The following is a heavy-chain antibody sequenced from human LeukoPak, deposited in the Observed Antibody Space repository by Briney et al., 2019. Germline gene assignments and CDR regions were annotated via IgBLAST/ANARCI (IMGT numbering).Heavy chain of an antibody. V-gene: IGHV3-53*01. CDR3: ARDSPNKAGTGYYFDY. Sequence: PGGSLRLSCAASGFTVSSNYMSWVRQAPGKGLEWVSVIYSGGSTYYADSVKGRFTISRDNSKNTLYLQMNSLRAEDTAVYYCARDSPNKAGTGYYFDYWGQGTLVTVSS. D-gene: IGHD6-13*01. CDR2: IYSGGST. CDR1: GFTVSSNY. J-gene: IGHJ4*02.